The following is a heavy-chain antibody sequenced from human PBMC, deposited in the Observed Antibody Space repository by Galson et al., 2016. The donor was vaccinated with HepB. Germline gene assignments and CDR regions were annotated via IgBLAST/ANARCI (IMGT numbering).Heavy chain of an antibody. CDR1: GFTFTDYW. D-gene: IGHD1-1*01. CDR3: ARGRGGNDAVDI. CDR2: IQRDGSEK. Sequence: SLRLSCAASGFTFTDYWISWVRQAPGKGLEWVANIQRDGSEKNYVDSVKGRFTISRDNPRNTLYLQMNSLRAEDTAVYYCARGRGGNDAVDIWGQGTMVTVSS. V-gene: IGHV3-7*01. J-gene: IGHJ3*02.